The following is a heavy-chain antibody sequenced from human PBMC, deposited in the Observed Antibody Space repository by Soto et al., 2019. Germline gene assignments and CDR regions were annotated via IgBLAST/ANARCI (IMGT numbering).Heavy chain of an antibody. CDR1: GFLFSRYD. V-gene: IGHV3-13*01. J-gene: IGHJ4*02. CDR3: AREDYDSGAIDY. Sequence: GGSLRLCCAASGFLFSRYDMHWVRQATGKGLEWVSVIDNTGDTYYPGSVKGRFTISRENDKNSLYLQMNSLRAGDTAVYYCAREDYDSGAIDYWGQGTLVTVSS. D-gene: IGHD3-10*01. CDR2: IDNTGDT.